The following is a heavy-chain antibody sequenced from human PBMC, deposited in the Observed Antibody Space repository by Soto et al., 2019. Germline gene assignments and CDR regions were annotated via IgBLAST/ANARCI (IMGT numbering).Heavy chain of an antibody. V-gene: IGHV4-34*01. J-gene: IGHJ4*02. Sequence: QVQLQQWGAGLLKPSETLSLTCAVYGGSFSGYYWSWIRQPQGKGLEWIGEINHSGSTNYNPSLKSRVTISVDTSKNQFSLKLSSVTAADTAVYYCARGITMVRAPLWWGQGTLVTVSS. CDR2: INHSGST. CDR3: ARGITMVRAPLW. CDR1: GGSFSGYY. D-gene: IGHD3-10*01.